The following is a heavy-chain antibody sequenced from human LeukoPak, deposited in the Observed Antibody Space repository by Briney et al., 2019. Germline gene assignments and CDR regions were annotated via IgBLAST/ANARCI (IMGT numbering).Heavy chain of an antibody. CDR3: ARVWRNAMTTVGYYMDV. D-gene: IGHD4-11*01. CDR1: GGTFSSYA. V-gene: IGHV1-18*01. CDR2: ISAYNGNT. J-gene: IGHJ6*03. Sequence: GASVKVSCKASGGTFSSYAISWVRQAPGQGLEWMGWISAYNGNTNYAQKLQGRVTMTTDTSTSTAYMELRSLRSDDTAVYYCARVWRNAMTTVGYYMDVWGKGTTVTVSS.